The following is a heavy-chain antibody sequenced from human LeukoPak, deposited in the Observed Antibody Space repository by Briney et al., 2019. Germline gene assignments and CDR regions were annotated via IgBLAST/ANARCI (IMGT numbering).Heavy chain of an antibody. D-gene: IGHD3-10*01. Sequence: GASVKVSCKASGYTFTRYDINWVRQATGQGLEWMGWMNPNSGNTGYAQKFQGRVTMTRNTSISTAYMELSSLRSEDTAVYYCAREAPMVRGVISYYYYGMDVWGQGTTVTVSS. J-gene: IGHJ6*02. V-gene: IGHV1-8*01. CDR3: AREAPMVRGVISYYYYGMDV. CDR2: MNPNSGNT. CDR1: GYTFTRYD.